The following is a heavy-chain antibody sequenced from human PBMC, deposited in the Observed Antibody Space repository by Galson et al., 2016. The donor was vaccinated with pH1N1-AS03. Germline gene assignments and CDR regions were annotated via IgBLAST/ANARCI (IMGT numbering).Heavy chain of an antibody. CDR2: IHTDGSRT. D-gene: IGHD3-10*01. J-gene: IGHJ4*02. Sequence: SLRLSCAASGFTFGGYWMHWVRQGPGKGLEWVSHIHTDGSRTTYADSVKGRFTISRDNAKNTLYLQMSSLRAEDTAVYYCARVYYYGSAGGYSLDYWCQGTLVTVPS. V-gene: IGHV3-74*01. CDR3: ARVYYYGSAGGYSLDY. CDR1: GFTFGGYW.